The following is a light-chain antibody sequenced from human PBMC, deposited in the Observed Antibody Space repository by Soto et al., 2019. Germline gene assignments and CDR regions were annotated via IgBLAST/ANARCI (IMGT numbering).Light chain of an antibody. J-gene: IGKJ1*01. V-gene: IGKV3-20*01. CDR2: GAS. Sequence: EILMTQSPATLSVSPGERATLSCRASQSVSSTLAWYQQKPGQAPRLLIYGASNRATGIPDRFSGSGSGTDFTLTISRLEPEDFAVDYCQQYGSSGTFGQGTKVDIK. CDR1: QSVSST. CDR3: QQYGSSGT.